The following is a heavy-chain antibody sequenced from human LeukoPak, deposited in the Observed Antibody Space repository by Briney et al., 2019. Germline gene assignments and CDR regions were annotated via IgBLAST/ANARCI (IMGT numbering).Heavy chain of an antibody. CDR1: GFTVGSNY. CDR3: ARGLLWSYYFDY. J-gene: IGHJ4*02. Sequence: GGSLRLSCAASGFTVGSNYMSWVRQAPGKGLEWVSVIYSGGSTYYADSVKGRFTISRDNSKNTLYLQMNSLRAEDTAVYYCARGLLWSYYFDYWGQGTLVTVSS. V-gene: IGHV3-53*01. CDR2: IYSGGST. D-gene: IGHD2-21*01.